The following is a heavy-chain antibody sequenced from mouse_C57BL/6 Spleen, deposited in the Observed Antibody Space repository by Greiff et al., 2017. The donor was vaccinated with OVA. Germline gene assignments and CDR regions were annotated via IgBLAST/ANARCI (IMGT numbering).Heavy chain of an antibody. J-gene: IGHJ2*01. V-gene: IGHV1-69*01. CDR3: ARRGIYYPY. CDR1: GYTFTSYW. Sequence: QVHVKQPGAELVMPGASVKLSCKASGYTFTSYWMHWVKQRPGQGLEWIGEIDPSDSYTNYNQKFKGKSTLTVDKSSSTAYMQLSSLTSEDSAVYYCARRGIYYPYWGQGTTLTVSS. CDR2: IDPSDSYT. D-gene: IGHD2-1*01.